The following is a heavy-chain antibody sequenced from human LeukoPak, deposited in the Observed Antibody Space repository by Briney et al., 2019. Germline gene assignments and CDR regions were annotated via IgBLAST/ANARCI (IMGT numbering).Heavy chain of an antibody. D-gene: IGHD3-22*01. CDR1: GGTFSSYA. V-gene: IGHV1-69*13. CDR2: IILIFGTA. J-gene: IGHJ6*04. Sequence: SVKVSCKASGGTFSSYAISWVRQAPGQGLEWMGGIILIFGTANYAQKFQGRVTITADESTSTAYMELSSLRSEDTAVYYCARSGYYYDSSVFSQKMRYYYYGRDVGGKGTTVTVSS. CDR3: ARSGYYYDSSVFSQKMRYYYYGRDV.